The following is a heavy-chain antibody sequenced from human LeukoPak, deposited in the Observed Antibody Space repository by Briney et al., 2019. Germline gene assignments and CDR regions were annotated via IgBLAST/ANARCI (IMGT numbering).Heavy chain of an antibody. CDR2: ISWNSGSI. CDR3: AKDKGLGSSGWYPSQYYYYGMDV. V-gene: IGHV3-9*01. J-gene: IGHJ6*02. CDR1: GFTFDDYA. Sequence: SGGSLRLSCAASGFTFDDYAMHWVRQAPVKGLEWVSGISWNSGSIGYADSVKGRFTISRDNAKNSLYLQMNSLRAEDTALYYCAKDKGLGSSGWYPSQYYYYGMDVWGQGTTVTVSS. D-gene: IGHD6-19*01.